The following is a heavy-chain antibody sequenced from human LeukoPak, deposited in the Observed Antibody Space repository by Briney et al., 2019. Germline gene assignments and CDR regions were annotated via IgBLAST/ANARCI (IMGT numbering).Heavy chain of an antibody. V-gene: IGHV1-2*06. J-gene: IGHJ6*02. CDR2: INPNSGGT. D-gene: IGHD4-11*01. CDR1: GYTFTGYY. CDR3: ARVYSNYITDTNYGMDV. Sequence: ASVKVSCKASGYTFTGYYMHWVRQAPGQGLEWMGRINPNSGGTNYAQKFQGRVTMTRDTSISTAYMELSRLRSDDTAVYYCARVYSNYITDTNYGMDVWGQGTTVTVSS.